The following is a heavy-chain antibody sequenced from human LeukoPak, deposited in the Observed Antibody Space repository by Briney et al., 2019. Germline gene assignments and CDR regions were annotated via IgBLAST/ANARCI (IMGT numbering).Heavy chain of an antibody. V-gene: IGHV4-4*09. Sequence: SETLSLTCSVSGGSISGYYWGWIRQPPGQTLEWIGYIHGSGGTNYNPSLQSRVTMSVDTSMNQFSLRLSSVTAADTAVYYCARFTYTTRPSDVWGKGTTVTVSS. CDR2: IHGSGGT. D-gene: IGHD3-16*01. J-gene: IGHJ6*04. CDR3: ARFTYTTRPSDV. CDR1: GGSISGYY.